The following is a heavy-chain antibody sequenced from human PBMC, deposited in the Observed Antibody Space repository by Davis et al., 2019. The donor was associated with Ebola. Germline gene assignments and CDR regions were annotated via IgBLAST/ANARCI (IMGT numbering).Heavy chain of an antibody. CDR3: AKAQEWLVLSPYYYYGMDV. CDR2: IRYDGSNK. V-gene: IGHV3-30*02. J-gene: IGHJ6*02. Sequence: PGGSLRLSCAASGFTFSSYGMHWVRQAPGKGLEWVTFIRYDGSNKYYADSVKGRFTISRDNFKNTLYLQMNSLRAEDTAVYYCAKAQEWLVLSPYYYYGMDVWGQGTTVTVSS. D-gene: IGHD6-19*01. CDR1: GFTFSSYG.